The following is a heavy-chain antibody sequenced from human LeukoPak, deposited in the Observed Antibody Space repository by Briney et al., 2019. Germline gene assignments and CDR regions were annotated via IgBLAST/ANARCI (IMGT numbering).Heavy chain of an antibody. CDR2: IYYSGST. V-gene: IGHV4-61*08. Sequence: PSETLPLTCAVAGGSISSGGYSWSWIRQPPGKGLEWIGYIYYSGSTNYNPSLKSRVTISVDTSKNQFFLKLSSVTAADTAVYYCARDSVGATSGHYFDYWGQGTLVTVSS. CDR1: GGSISSGGYS. J-gene: IGHJ4*02. D-gene: IGHD1-26*01. CDR3: ARDSVGATSGHYFDY.